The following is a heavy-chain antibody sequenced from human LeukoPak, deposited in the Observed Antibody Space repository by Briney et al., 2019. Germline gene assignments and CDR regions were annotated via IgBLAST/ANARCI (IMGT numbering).Heavy chain of an antibody. CDR1: GFTFSSYA. CDR3: AKQHYYDSSGLTGY. V-gene: IGHV3-23*01. D-gene: IGHD3-22*01. CDR2: ISGSGGST. Sequence: GGSLRLSCAASGFTFSSYAMSLVRQAPGKGLEWVSAISGSGGSTYYADSVKGRFTISRDNSKNTLYLQMNSLRVEDTAVYYCAKQHYYDSSGLTGYWGQGTLVTVSS. J-gene: IGHJ4*02.